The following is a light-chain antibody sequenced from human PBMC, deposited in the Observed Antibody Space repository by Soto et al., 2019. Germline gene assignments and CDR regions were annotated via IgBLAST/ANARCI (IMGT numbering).Light chain of an antibody. CDR1: QSISSW. J-gene: IGKJ1*01. V-gene: IGKV1-5*03. CDR2: KAS. CDR3: QQYETYWT. Sequence: DIQMTQSPSTLSASVGDRVTLTCRASQSISSWLAWYQQKPGKAPKLLIYKASTLESGVPSRFSGSGFGTEFTLTISSLQPDDFATYHCQQYETYWTFGQGTKVEFK.